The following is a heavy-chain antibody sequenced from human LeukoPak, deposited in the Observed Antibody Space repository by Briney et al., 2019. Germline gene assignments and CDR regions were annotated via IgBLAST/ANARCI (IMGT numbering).Heavy chain of an antibody. J-gene: IGHJ5*02. CDR3: ARDLTTEQPNWLDP. Sequence: SVKVSCKASGGTFRTYAISWVRQAPGQGLEWMGRLIPVFGAATYARKFQGRVTITTDKSADTAYMEMSSLRSEDTAVYYCARDLTTEQPNWLDPWGQGALVTVSS. CDR2: LIPVFGAA. V-gene: IGHV1-69*05. D-gene: IGHD4-17*01. CDR1: GGTFRTYA.